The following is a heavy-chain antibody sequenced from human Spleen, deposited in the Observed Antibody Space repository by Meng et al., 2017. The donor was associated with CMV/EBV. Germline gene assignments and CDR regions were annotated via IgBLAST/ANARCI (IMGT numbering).Heavy chain of an antibody. D-gene: IGHD6-13*01. CDR1: GFSFSSSA. J-gene: IGHJ4*02. CDR3: AKRDVAAAGTRGGGYFDY. Sequence: GGSLRLSCAASGFSFSSSAMDWVRQAPGKGLEWVSGISGSGGSTYYADSVKGRFTISRDNSKNTLYLQMNSLRAEDTAVYYCAKRDVAAAGTRGGGYFDYWGQGTLVTVSS. CDR2: ISGSGGST. V-gene: IGHV3-23*01.